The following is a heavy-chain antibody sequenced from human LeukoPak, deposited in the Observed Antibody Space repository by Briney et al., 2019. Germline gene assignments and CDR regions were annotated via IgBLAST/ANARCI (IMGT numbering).Heavy chain of an antibody. CDR3: VSGNDPDSTWENYRLDAFDI. D-gene: IGHD3-16*02. CDR1: GYTFSHYS. CDR2: ISSTSDYI. V-gene: IGHV3-21*01. J-gene: IGHJ3*02. Sequence: GGSLRLSCAASGYTFSHYSVNWVRQAPGKGLEWVSSISSTSDYIYYADSVKGRFTISRDNTKSSLYLQMNSLRAEDTAVYYCVSGNDPDSTWENYRLDAFDIWGQGTTVIVSS.